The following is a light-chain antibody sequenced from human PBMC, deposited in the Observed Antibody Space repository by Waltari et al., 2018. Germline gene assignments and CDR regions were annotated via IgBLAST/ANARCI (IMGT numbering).Light chain of an antibody. Sequence: DIQMTQSLSSLSASVGDRVTITCRASQSITTFLNWYQQRPGKAPKLLIYAASILQSGVPSKFSGSGSGTDFTLTISSLQPEDFATYYCQQSYNTPLTFGGGTKVEIK. CDR2: AAS. J-gene: IGKJ4*01. V-gene: IGKV1-39*01. CDR3: QQSYNTPLT. CDR1: QSITTF.